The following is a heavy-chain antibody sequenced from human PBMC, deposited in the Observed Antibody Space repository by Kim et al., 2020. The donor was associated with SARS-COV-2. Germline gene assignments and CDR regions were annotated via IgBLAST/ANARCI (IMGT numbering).Heavy chain of an antibody. V-gene: IGHV4-61*02. CDR1: GGSISSGSYY. CDR3: ARDEGYSNKARYYYGMDV. Sequence: SETLSLTCTVSGGSISSGSYYWSWIRQPAGKGLEWIGRIYTSGSTNYNPSLKSRVTISVDTSKNQFSLKLSSVTAADTAVYYCARDEGYSNKARYYYGMDVWGQGTTVTVSS. J-gene: IGHJ6*02. D-gene: IGHD4-4*01. CDR2: IYTSGST.